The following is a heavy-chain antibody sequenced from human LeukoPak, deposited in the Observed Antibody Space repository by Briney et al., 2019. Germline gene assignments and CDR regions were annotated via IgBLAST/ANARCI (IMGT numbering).Heavy chain of an antibody. D-gene: IGHD5-18*01. CDR3: ARDQIRYSNSPEALDL. V-gene: IGHV3-30-3*01. J-gene: IGHJ3*01. CDR1: GFTFSSYA. CDR2: LSSDGTNK. Sequence: GGSLRLSCAASGFTFSSYAVHWVRQAPGKGLGWVAALSSDGTNKYYADSVQGRFTISRDTSKNTLYLLMNSLRGEDTAVYYCARDQIRYSNSPEALDLWGQGTLVSVSS.